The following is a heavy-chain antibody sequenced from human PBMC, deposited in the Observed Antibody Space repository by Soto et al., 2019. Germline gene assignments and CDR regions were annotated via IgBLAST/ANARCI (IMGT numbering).Heavy chain of an antibody. J-gene: IGHJ4*02. D-gene: IGHD3-3*01. CDR2: ISGSGGST. CDR3: AKTFGVVTHPPDI. V-gene: IGHV3-23*01. CDR1: GFTFSSYA. Sequence: EVQLLESGGGLVQPGGSLRLSCAASGFTFSSYAMSWVRQAPGKGLEWVSAISGSGGSTYYADSVKGRFTISRDNSKNTLYLQMNNLRAEDTAVYYCAKTFGVVTHPPDIWGQGTLVTVSS.